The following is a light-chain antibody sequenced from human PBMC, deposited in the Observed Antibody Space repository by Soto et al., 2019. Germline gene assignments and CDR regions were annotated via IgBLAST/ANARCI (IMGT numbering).Light chain of an antibody. Sequence: DIQMTQSPSSLSASVGDRVTITCRASQTIITYLNWYQHKSGTAPKLLIYAASTLHSGVPSRFSGSGSGTEFTLPISSLQHEDFATYYCQQSHRMFTKFGQGTKLEI. CDR1: QTIITY. CDR3: QQSHRMFTK. V-gene: IGKV1-39*01. CDR2: AAS. J-gene: IGKJ1*01.